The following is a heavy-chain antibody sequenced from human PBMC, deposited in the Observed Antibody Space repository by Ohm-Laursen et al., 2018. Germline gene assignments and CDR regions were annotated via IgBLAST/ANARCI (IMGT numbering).Heavy chain of an antibody. CDR1: GGSISNYY. CDR2: IYYSGST. D-gene: IGHD6-19*01. Sequence: GTLSLTCTVSGGSISNYYWSWIRQPPGKGLEWIGYIYYSGSTNYNPSLKSRVTISVDTSKNQFSLKLSSVTAADTAVYYCARSPGAAVAAYYYGMDVWGQGTTVTVSS. J-gene: IGHJ6*02. CDR3: ARSPGAAVAAYYYGMDV. V-gene: IGHV4-59*01.